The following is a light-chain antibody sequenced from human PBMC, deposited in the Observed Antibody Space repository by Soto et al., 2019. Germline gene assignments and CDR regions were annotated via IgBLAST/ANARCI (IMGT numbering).Light chain of an antibody. CDR2: GAS. CDR3: QQYGSSPWT. J-gene: IGKJ1*01. Sequence: VLTQKRATLSLAREERSTLSSTVSQRVSSSYLGWYQQKPGQAPRLRIYGASSRATGIPGRFSGSGSGTDLTLTISSLEPEDFVVYYCQQYGSSPWTFGQGTKVDI. V-gene: IGKV3-20*01. CDR1: QRVSSSY.